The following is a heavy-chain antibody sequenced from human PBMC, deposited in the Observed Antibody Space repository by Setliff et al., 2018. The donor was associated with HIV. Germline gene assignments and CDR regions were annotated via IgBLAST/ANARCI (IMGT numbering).Heavy chain of an antibody. CDR3: AREIYGGNSRPFDY. CDR2: IFSSGNT. Sequence: PSETLSLTCAVSGYSISTAYYWSWIRQPAGKGLEWIGRIFSSGNTYYNPSLKSRVTMSVDTSKNQLSLKLSSVTAADTAVYYCAREIYGGNSRPFDYWGQGTLVPVPS. V-gene: IGHV4-4*07. D-gene: IGHD4-17*01. J-gene: IGHJ4*02. CDR1: GYSISTAYY.